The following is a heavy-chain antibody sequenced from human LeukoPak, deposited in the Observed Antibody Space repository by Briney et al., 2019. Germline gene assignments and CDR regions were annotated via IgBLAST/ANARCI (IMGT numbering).Heavy chain of an antibody. CDR2: VHPEERQT. CDR1: GYTFTVYY. V-gene: IGHV1-69-2*01. J-gene: IGHJ6*01. D-gene: IGHD2-2*01. Sequence: VKVPCRFWGYTFTVYYMHGVQQPRAKALEWVGVVHPEERQTIYAEKFQDRVTITGDTSTDTAYMDLSSLRTEDTAVYYCATYFGYCRSNSCPDFDGRGHGATVTV. CDR3: ATYFGYCRSNSCPDFDG.